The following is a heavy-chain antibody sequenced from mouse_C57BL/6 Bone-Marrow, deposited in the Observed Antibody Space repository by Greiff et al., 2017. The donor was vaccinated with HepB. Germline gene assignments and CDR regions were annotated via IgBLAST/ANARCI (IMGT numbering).Heavy chain of an antibody. CDR2: IWSDGST. CDR1: GFSLTSYG. D-gene: IGHD1-1*02. V-gene: IGHV2-6-1*01. J-gene: IGHJ4*01. Sequence: VKLMESGPGLVAPSQSLSITCTVSGFSLTSYGVHWVRQPPGKGLEWLVVIWSDGSTTYNSALKSRLSISKDNSKSQVFLKMNSLQTDDTAMYYCARHYGTLYAMDYWGQGTSVTVSS. CDR3: ARHYGTLYAMDY.